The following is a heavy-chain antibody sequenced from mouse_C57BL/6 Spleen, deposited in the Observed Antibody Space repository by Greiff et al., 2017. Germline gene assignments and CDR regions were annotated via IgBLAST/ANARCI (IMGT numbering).Heavy chain of an antibody. D-gene: IGHD2-5*01. CDR3: ARGDSNSYAMDY. CDR2: IYPRSGNT. J-gene: IGHJ4*01. V-gene: IGHV1-81*01. CDR1: GYTFTSYG. Sequence: VQLQQSGAELARPGASVKLSCKASGYTFTSYGISWVKQRPGQGLEWIGEIYPRSGNTYYNEKFKGKATLAADKSSSTAYMELRSLTSEDSAVYFCARGDSNSYAMDYWGQGISVTVSS.